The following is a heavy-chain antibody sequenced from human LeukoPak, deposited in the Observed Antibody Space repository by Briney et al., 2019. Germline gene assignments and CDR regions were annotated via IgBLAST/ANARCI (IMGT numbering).Heavy chain of an antibody. J-gene: IGHJ5*02. Sequence: ASVKVSCKASGGTFSSYAISWVRQAPGQGREWMGGIIPIFGTANYAQKFQGRVTITADESTSTAYMELSSLRSEDTAVYYRAPDWSSTPEHWFGPWGQGTPVTVSS. CDR2: IIPIFGTA. CDR1: GGTFSSYA. D-gene: IGHD2-2*01. V-gene: IGHV1-69*13. CDR3: APDWSSTPEHWFGP.